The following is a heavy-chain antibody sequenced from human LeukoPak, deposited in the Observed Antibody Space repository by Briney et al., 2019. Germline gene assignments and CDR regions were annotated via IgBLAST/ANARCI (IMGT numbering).Heavy chain of an antibody. CDR1: GGSISSGGYY. Sequence: PSQTQSLTCTVSGGSISSGGYYWSWIRQHPGKGLEWIGYIYYSGSTYYNPSLKSRVTISVDTSKNQFSLKLSSVTAADTAVYYCARAWFGELPPPYYFDYWGQGTLVTVSS. V-gene: IGHV4-31*03. CDR2: IYYSGST. J-gene: IGHJ4*02. D-gene: IGHD3-10*01. CDR3: ARAWFGELPPPYYFDY.